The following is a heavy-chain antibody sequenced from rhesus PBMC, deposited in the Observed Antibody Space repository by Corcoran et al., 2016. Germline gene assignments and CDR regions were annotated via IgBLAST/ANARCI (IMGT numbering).Heavy chain of an antibody. CDR2: LNGNRGST. CDR3: ARYTDYGSSSLLGY. J-gene: IGHJ4*01. V-gene: IGHV4-80*01. CDR1: GGSFSSYW. Sequence: QVQLQESGPGLVKPSETLSLTCAVSGGSFSSYWWSWIRQPPRKGLEWIGELNGNRGSTYYNPSLKSRVTISKDASKNLFSLELSSVTAADTAVYYCARYTDYGSSSLLGYWGQGVLVTVSS. D-gene: IGHD4-29*01.